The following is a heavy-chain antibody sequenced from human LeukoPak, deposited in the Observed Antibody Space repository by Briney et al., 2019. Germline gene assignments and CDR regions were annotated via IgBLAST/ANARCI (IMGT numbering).Heavy chain of an antibody. CDR2: ISGSGGST. J-gene: IGHJ4*02. Sequence: GGSLRLSCTASGFTFSSYAMSWVRQAPGKGLEWVSAISGSGGSTYYADSVKGRFTISRDNAKNSLYLQMNSLRAEDTAVYYCARGERIVGATIDYWGQGTLVTVSS. V-gene: IGHV3-23*01. D-gene: IGHD1-26*01. CDR3: ARGERIVGATIDY. CDR1: GFTFSSYA.